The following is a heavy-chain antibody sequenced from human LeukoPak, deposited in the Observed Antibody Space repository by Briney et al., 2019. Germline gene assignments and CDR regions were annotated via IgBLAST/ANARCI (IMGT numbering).Heavy chain of an antibody. CDR3: AKDLYVVTGYFDY. J-gene: IGHJ4*02. CDR1: GFTFSSYA. CDR2: IRSTGDST. V-gene: IGHV3-23*01. D-gene: IGHD4-23*01. Sequence: GGSLRLSCAASGFTFSSYAITWVRQAPGKGLEWVSSIRSTGDSTYYANSVKGRFTISRDNSKNTLYLQMNSLRAEDTAVYYCAKDLYVVTGYFDYWGQGTLVTVSS.